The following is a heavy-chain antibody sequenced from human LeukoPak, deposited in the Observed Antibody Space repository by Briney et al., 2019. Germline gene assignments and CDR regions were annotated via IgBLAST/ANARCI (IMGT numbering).Heavy chain of an antibody. Sequence: ASVKVSCKASGYTFTGYYMHWVRQAPGQGLEWMGWINPNSGGTNYAQKFQGRVTMTRDTSISTAYMELSRLRSDDTALYYCARGYYDVLTGGPPINWFDPRGQGTLVTVSS. CDR2: INPNSGGT. V-gene: IGHV1-2*02. J-gene: IGHJ5*02. CDR1: GYTFTGYY. D-gene: IGHD3-9*01. CDR3: ARGYYDVLTGGPPINWFDP.